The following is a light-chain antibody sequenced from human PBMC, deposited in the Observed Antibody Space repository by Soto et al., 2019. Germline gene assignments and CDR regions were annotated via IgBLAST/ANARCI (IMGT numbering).Light chain of an antibody. CDR3: AAWDDSLSGWV. CDR2: DVS. Sequence: QSALTQPRSVSGSPGQAVTFSCTGTNSDVGAYNYVSWYRQHPGKAPKVIIYDVSKRPSGVPDRFSGSKSGNTASLTISGLQAEDEADYYCAAWDDSLSGWVFGGGTQLTVL. CDR1: NSDVGAYNY. V-gene: IGLV2-11*01. J-gene: IGLJ3*02.